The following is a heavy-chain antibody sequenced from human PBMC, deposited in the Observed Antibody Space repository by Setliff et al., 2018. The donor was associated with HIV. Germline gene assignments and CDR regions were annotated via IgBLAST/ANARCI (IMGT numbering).Heavy chain of an antibody. CDR1: GDSLNSDAFS. V-gene: IGHV4-30-2*01. D-gene: IGHD1-7*01. CDR2: MKEGGRT. J-gene: IGHJ3*01. Sequence: ASETLSLTCAMSGDSLNSDAFSWSWIRLPPGEGLEWIGYMKEGGRTHYNPSLRSRVTITSDKSKNQLSLTLNSVTAADTAVYYCARQRAGEIEELPGALPLRGVFDLWGQGTVVTVSS. CDR3: ARQRAGEIEELPGALPLRGVFDL.